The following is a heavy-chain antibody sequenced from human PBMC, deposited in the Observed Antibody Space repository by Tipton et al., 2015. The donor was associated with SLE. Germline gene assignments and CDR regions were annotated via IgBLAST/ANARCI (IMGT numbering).Heavy chain of an antibody. D-gene: IGHD3-9*01. CDR3: ARAADYDIPYYFDY. J-gene: IGHJ4*02. Sequence: TLSLTCAVYGGSFSGYYWSWIRQPPGKGLEWIGEINHSGTTNYNPSLKSRVTISVDTYKNQFSLKLSSLTAADTAVYYCARAADYDIPYYFDYWGQGTLVTVSS. CDR1: GGSFSGYY. V-gene: IGHV4-34*01. CDR2: INHSGTT.